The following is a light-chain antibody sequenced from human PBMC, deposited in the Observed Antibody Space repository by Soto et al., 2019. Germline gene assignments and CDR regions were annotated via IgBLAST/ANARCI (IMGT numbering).Light chain of an antibody. V-gene: IGLV2-14*01. Sequence: QSVLTQPASVSESPGQSITITCTGTTSDVGGYNYVSWYQQHPGKDPKLMIYDVSNRPSGVSNRFSGSKSGNTASLTISGLQAEDEADYYCSSYTSSSTVVFGGGTKLTVL. CDR2: DVS. J-gene: IGLJ2*01. CDR1: TSDVGGYNY. CDR3: SSYTSSSTVV.